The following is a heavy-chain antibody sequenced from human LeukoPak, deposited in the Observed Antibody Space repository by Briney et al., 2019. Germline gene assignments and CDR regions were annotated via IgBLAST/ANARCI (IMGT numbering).Heavy chain of an antibody. J-gene: IGHJ4*02. D-gene: IGHD1/OR15-1a*01. CDR1: GFTVSSNY. CDR2: IYSGGST. V-gene: IGHV3-66*01. Sequence: GGSLRLSCAVSGFTVSSNYMNWVRQAPGKGLEWVSLIYSGGSTYYADSVKGRFTISRDNSKNTLYLQMNSLRAEDTAVYYCPRDPWNSGFFDYWGQGALVTVSS. CDR3: PRDPWNSGFFDY.